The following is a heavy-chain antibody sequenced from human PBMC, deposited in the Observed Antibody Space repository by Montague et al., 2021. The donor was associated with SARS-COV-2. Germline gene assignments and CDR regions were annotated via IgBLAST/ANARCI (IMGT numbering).Heavy chain of an antibody. CDR3: ARGDSSGLGY. D-gene: IGHD3-16*01. CDR2: INEDVTRT. CDR1: GFTVSRYW. V-gene: IGHV3-74*01. Sequence: SLRLSCAASGFTVSRYWMHWFRQAPGKGLVWVSHINEDVTRTNYPNSLKVQFTISRDSAKNTLFLQMKSLRVEDTAVYYCARGDSSGLGYWGQGILVTVAS. J-gene: IGHJ4*02.